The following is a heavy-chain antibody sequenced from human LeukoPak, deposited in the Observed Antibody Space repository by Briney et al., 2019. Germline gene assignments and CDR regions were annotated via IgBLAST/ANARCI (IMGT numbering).Heavy chain of an antibody. Sequence: PSETLSLTCTVSGGSISSSSYYWDWIRQPPGKGLEWIGSIYYSGSTYYNPSLKSRVTISLDTSKNQFSLKLSSVTAADTAVYYCAAGMATIWPFDYWGKGTTVTVSS. D-gene: IGHD5-24*01. CDR3: AAGMATIWPFDY. CDR2: IYYSGST. J-gene: IGHJ6*04. CDR1: GGSISSSSYY. V-gene: IGHV4-39*07.